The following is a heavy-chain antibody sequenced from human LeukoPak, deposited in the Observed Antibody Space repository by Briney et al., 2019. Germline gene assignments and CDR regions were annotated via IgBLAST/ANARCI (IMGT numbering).Heavy chain of an antibody. CDR1: GGSISSGGYY. CDR2: IYHSGST. Sequence: SQTLSLTCTVSGGSISSGGYYWSWIRQPPGKGLEWIGYIYHSGSTYYNPSLKSRVTISVDTSKNQFSLKLSSVTAADTAVYYCARDHGTHGQDADWFDPWGQGTLVTVSS. D-gene: IGHD2-8*01. CDR3: ARDHGTHGQDADWFDP. V-gene: IGHV4-30-2*01. J-gene: IGHJ5*02.